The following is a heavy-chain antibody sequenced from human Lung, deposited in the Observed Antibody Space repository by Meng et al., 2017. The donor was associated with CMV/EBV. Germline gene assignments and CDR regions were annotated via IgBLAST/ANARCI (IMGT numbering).Heavy chain of an antibody. CDR1: GGSVSTSSSY. J-gene: IGHJ4*02. D-gene: IGHD3-3*01. V-gene: IGHV4-61*01. CDR2: IYNSGST. Sequence: LXCTVSGGSVSTSSSYWSWIRQPPGKGLEWIGFIYNSGSTNDNPSLKSRVTISVGTSKNQFSLKLTSVTVADTAVYYCARGFYDFWSGFGAVDYWXQG. CDR3: ARGFYDFWSGFGAVDY.